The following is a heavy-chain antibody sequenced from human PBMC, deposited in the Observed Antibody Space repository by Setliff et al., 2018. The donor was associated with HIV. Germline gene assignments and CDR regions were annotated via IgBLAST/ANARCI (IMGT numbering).Heavy chain of an antibody. CDR1: GGSISSSSYY. D-gene: IGHD5-12*01. CDR2: MYYTGST. CDR3: ARVGTRGYSGYAPLDFFDY. V-gene: IGHV4-39*07. Sequence: PSETLSLTCTVSGGSISSSSYYWGWIRQPPGKGLEWIGSMYYTGSTYYNLSLKSRVTISVDTSKKQFSLKLSSVTAADTAVYYCARVGTRGYSGYAPLDFFDYWGQGTLVTV. J-gene: IGHJ4*02.